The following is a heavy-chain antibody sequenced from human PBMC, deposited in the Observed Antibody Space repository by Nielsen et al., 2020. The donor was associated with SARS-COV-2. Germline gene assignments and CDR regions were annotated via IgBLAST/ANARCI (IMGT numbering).Heavy chain of an antibody. CDR3: ATSTPLVRSAWFDP. J-gene: IGHJ5*02. D-gene: IGHD3-3*01. Sequence: ASVKVSCKAYGYTFSRNHVHWVRQAPGKGLEWMGGFDPEDGETIYAQKFQGRVTMTEDTSTDTAYMELSSLRSEDTAVYYCATSTPLVRSAWFDPWGQGTLVTVSS. CDR2: FDPEDGET. V-gene: IGHV1-24*01. CDR1: GYTFSRNH.